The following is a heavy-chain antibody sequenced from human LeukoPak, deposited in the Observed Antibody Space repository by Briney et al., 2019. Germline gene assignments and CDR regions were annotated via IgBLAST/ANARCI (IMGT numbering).Heavy chain of an antibody. CDR1: GDTLTELS. CDR3: ATRKKIWFGELDAYYYYGMDI. CDR2: FDPEDGET. Sequence: GASVKVSCKVSGDTLTELSIHWVRQAPGKGLEWMGGFDPEDGETISAQKFQGRVTMTEDTSTDTADMELSSLRSEDTAVYYCATRKKIWFGELDAYYYYGMDIWGQGTTVTVSS. J-gene: IGHJ6*02. D-gene: IGHD3-10*01. V-gene: IGHV1-24*01.